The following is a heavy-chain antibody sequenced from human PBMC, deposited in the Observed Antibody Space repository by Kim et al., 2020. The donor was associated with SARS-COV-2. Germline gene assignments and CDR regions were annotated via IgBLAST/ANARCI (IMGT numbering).Heavy chain of an antibody. CDR3: AGGTGWLSHY. Sequence: GGSLRLSCAASGFTFSNPWMNWVRQAPGKGLEWVANIKQDGSEKYYVDSVKGRFTISRDNARKSLYLQMSSLRAEDTAVYYCAGGTGWLSHYWGQGTLVTVSS. D-gene: IGHD2-15*01. CDR1: GFTFSNPW. J-gene: IGHJ4*02. V-gene: IGHV3-7*01. CDR2: IKQDGSEK.